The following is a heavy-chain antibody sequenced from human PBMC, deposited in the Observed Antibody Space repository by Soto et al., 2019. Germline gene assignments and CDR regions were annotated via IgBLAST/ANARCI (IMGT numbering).Heavy chain of an antibody. Sequence: GGSLRLSCAASGFTFSSYWMHWVRQAPGKGLVWVSRINSDGSSTSYADSVKGRFTISRDNAKNTLYLQMNSLRTEDTAVYYCARGDCSGGSCYHLDDWGKGTLVTVAS. CDR1: GFTFSSYW. V-gene: IGHV3-74*01. CDR3: ARGDCSGGSCYHLDD. J-gene: IGHJ4*02. D-gene: IGHD2-15*01. CDR2: INSDGSST.